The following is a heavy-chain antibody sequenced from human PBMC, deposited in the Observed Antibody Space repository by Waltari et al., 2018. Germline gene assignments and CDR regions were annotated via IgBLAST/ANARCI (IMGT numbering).Heavy chain of an antibody. Sequence: AWARKAPGEGWEWIGSLYYSGTTQYNPSLKSRVTISVDSSDTKFSLLLTAVTAADTAVYYCARQYGSLEAPVDGWGQGTLVTVSS. V-gene: IGHV4-39*01. CDR3: ARQYGSLEAPVDG. J-gene: IGHJ4*02. CDR2: LYYSGTT. D-gene: IGHD1-26*01.